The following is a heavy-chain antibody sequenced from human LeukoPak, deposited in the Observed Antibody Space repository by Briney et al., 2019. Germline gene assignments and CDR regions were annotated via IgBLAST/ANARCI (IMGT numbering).Heavy chain of an antibody. J-gene: IGHJ4*02. Sequence: PSETLSLTCAVYGGSFSGYYWSWIRQPPGKGLEWIGEINHSGSTNYNPSLKSRVTISVDTSKNQFSLKLSSATAADTAVYFCARTGARYFDFWGRGTLVTVSS. CDR1: GGSFSGYY. CDR3: ARTGARYFDF. V-gene: IGHV4-34*01. CDR2: INHSGST. D-gene: IGHD1-14*01.